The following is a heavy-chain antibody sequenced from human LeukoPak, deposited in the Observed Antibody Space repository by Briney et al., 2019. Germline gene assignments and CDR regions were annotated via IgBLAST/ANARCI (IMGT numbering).Heavy chain of an antibody. J-gene: IGHJ4*02. D-gene: IGHD6-13*01. CDR1: GFTFSSYA. Sequence: PGGSLRLSCAASGFTFSSYAMSWVCQAPGKGLEWVSAISGSGGSTYYADSVKGRFTISRDNSKNTLYLQMNSLRAEDTAVYYCAKGKGYSSSWHFDYWGQGTLVTVSS. V-gene: IGHV3-23*01. CDR3: AKGKGYSSSWHFDY. CDR2: ISGSGGST.